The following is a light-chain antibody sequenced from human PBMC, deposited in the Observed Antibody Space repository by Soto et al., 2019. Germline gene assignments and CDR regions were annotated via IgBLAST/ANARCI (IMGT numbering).Light chain of an antibody. V-gene: IGKV1-39*01. CDR2: GAS. Sequence: DIQMTQSPSSLSASVGDRVTITCRASLTITSFLNWYQQKPGTAPKLLIYGASTLQSGVPSRFSGSRSGTDYTLTIASLQPEDFATYYCQQLNGSPWTFGQGTKVEIK. CDR3: QQLNGSPWT. J-gene: IGKJ1*01. CDR1: LTITSF.